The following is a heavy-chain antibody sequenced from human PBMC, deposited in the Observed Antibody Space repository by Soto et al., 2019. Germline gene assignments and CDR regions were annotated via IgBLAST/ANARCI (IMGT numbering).Heavy chain of an antibody. Sequence: SETLSLTCAVSGGSISSGGYSWSWIRQPPGKGLEWIGYIYHSGSTYYNPSLKSRVTISVDRSKNQFSLKLSSVTAADTAVYYCARGATDTALVLNTGYDFDYWGQGTLVTVSS. CDR3: ARGATDTALVLNTGYDFDY. V-gene: IGHV4-30-2*01. J-gene: IGHJ4*01. CDR2: IYHSGST. D-gene: IGHD5-18*01. CDR1: GGSISSGGYS.